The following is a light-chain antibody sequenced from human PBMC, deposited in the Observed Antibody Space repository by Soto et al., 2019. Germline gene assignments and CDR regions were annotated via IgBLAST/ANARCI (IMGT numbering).Light chain of an antibody. CDR1: SSNIGTHT. J-gene: IGLJ3*02. V-gene: IGLV1-44*01. CDR2: SND. CDR3: ATWDDSLNGPV. Sequence: QAVVTQPPSASGTPGQRVTISCSGSSSNIGTHTVNWYQELPGTAPKLLIYSNDQRPSGVPDRFSGSKSGTSASLAISGLQSEDDADYYCATWDDSLNGPVFGGGTKLTVL.